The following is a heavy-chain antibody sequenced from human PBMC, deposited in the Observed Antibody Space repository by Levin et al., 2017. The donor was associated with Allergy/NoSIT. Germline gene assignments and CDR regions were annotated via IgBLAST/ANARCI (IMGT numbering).Heavy chain of an antibody. CDR2: IYYRGST. CDR1: DGSINNYS. D-gene: IGHD6-6*01. J-gene: IGHJ2*01. CDR3: ARVWTSSSYWNFDL. Sequence: SETLSLTCTVSDGSINNYSWSWIRQPPGKGLEWIGYIYYRGSTNYSPSLKSRVTIAVDTSKNHFSLSLSSVTAADTALYYCARVWTSSSYWNFDLWGRGTLVTVSS. V-gene: IGHV4-59*01.